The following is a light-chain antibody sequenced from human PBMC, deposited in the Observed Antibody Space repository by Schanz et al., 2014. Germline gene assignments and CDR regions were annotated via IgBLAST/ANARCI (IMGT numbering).Light chain of an antibody. CDR1: GSADGAFTY. V-gene: IGLV2-14*01. CDR2: DVS. J-gene: IGLJ3*02. CDR3: CSYAGSSTLGV. Sequence: QSALTQPASVSGSPGQSITISCTATGSADGAFTYVSWYQQHPGKAPKLMIYDVSNRPSGVSNRFSGSKSGNTASLTISGLQAEDEADYYCCSYAGSSTLGVFGGGTKLTVL.